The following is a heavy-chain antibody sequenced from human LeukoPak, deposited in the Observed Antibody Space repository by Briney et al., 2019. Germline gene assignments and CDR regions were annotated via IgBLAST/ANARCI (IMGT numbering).Heavy chain of an antibody. Sequence: GRSLRLSCTGSGFTFGDHAMSWVRQAPGKGLEWVGYIRSKAYRGTTEYAASVKGRFSISRDDSASIAYLQMNSLKTEDTAVYYCARGPIQLWIHNAMDVWGQGTTVTVSS. J-gene: IGHJ6*02. V-gene: IGHV3-49*04. D-gene: IGHD5-18*01. CDR1: GFTFGDHA. CDR2: IRSKAYRGTT. CDR3: ARGPIQLWIHNAMDV.